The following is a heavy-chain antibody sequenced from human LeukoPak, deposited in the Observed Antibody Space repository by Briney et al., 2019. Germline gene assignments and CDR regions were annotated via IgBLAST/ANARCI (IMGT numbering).Heavy chain of an antibody. J-gene: IGHJ4*02. CDR2: ISGSGGST. D-gene: IGHD3-22*01. CDR1: GFTFSSYA. V-gene: IGHV3-23*01. Sequence: GSLRLSCAASGFTFSSYAMSWVRQAPGKGLEWVSAISGSGGSTYYADSVKGRFTISRDNSKNTLYLQMNSLRAEDTAVYYCAKDYYYDSSGHPFDYWGQGTLVTVSS. CDR3: AKDYYYDSSGHPFDY.